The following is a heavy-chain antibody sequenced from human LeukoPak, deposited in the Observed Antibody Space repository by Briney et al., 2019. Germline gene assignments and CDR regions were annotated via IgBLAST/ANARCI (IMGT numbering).Heavy chain of an antibody. CDR3: AKDRIAVAGTLDY. D-gene: IGHD6-19*01. V-gene: IGHV3-23*01. CDR2: ISGSGGST. CDR1: GFTFSSYS. Sequence: GGSLRLSCAASGFTFSSYSMNWVRQAPGKGLEWVSGISGSGGSTYYADSVKGRFTISRDNSKNTLHLQMNSLRAEDTAVYYCAKDRIAVAGTLDYWGQGTLVTVSS. J-gene: IGHJ4*02.